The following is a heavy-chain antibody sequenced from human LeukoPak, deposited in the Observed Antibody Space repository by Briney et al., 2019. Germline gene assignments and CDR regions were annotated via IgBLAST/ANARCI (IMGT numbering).Heavy chain of an antibody. CDR3: ARRLNYYDSRGTHNWFDP. D-gene: IGHD3-22*01. CDR1: GFTFDDYG. CDR2: INWNGDST. V-gene: IGHV3-20*04. J-gene: IGHJ5*02. Sequence: PGGPLRLSCAASGFTFDDYGMSWVRQAPGKGLEWVSGINWNGDSTTYADSVKGRFTISRDNAKNSLYLQMNSLRAEDTALYYCARRLNYYDSRGTHNWFDPWGQGTLVTVSS.